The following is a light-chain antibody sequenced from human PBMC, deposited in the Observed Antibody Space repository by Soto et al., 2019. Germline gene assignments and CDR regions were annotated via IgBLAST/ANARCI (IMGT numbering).Light chain of an antibody. CDR2: GVS. Sequence: EIVLTQSPGTLSLSPGERATLSCRASQSVSSNYLAWYQQKPGQAPRLLIFGVSTRATGVPDRFSGSGSGTDYTLTISRLEPEDFALYYCQQYGNSPLTFGGGTKVDIK. V-gene: IGKV3-20*01. CDR3: QQYGNSPLT. CDR1: QSVSSNY. J-gene: IGKJ4*01.